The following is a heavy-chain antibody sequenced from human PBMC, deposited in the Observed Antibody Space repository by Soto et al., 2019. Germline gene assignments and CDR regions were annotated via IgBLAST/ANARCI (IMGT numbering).Heavy chain of an antibody. CDR1: GYSISSGYY. D-gene: IGHD4-4*01. CDR2: IYHSGST. J-gene: IGHJ4*02. V-gene: IGHV4-38-2*02. Sequence: SETLSLTCAVSGYSISSGYYWGWIRQPPGKGLEWIGSIYHSGSTYYNPSLKSRVTISVDTSKNQFSLKLSSVTAADTAVYYCARDTDYSKSPFDSWGQGTLVTVSS. CDR3: ARDTDYSKSPFDS.